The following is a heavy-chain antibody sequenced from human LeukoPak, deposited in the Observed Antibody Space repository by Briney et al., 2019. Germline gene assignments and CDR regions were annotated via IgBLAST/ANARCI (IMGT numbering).Heavy chain of an antibody. CDR2: INPNSGGT. CDR3: ARSKRRGDLLDY. D-gene: IGHD2-21*02. V-gene: IGHV1-2*02. J-gene: IGHJ4*02. CDR1: GHTFTGYY. Sequence: ASVKVSCKASGHTFTGYYMHWVRQAPGQGLEWMGWINPNSGGTNYAQKFQGRVTMTRDTSISTAYMELTSLRSDDTALYYCARSKRRGDLLDYWGQGILVTVSS.